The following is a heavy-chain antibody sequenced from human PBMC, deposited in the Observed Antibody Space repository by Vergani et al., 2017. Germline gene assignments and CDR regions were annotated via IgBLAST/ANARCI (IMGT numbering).Heavy chain of an antibody. Sequence: QLQLQESGPGLVKPSETLSLTCTVSGGSISSSSYYWGWIRQPPGKGLEWIGSIYYSGSTYYNPSLKSRVTISVDTSKNQFSLKLSSVTAADTAVYYCARRTTTTYYYMDVWGKGTTVTVSS. CDR1: GGSISSSSYY. CDR3: ARRTTTTYYYMDV. J-gene: IGHJ6*03. V-gene: IGHV4-39*07. D-gene: IGHD5-24*01. CDR2: IYYSGST.